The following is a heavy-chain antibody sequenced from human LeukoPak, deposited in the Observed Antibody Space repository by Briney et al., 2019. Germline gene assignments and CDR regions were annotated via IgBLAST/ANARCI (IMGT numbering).Heavy chain of an antibody. Sequence: SETLSLTCTVSGGSISSSSYYWSWIRQPPGKGLEWIGYIYSSGSTNYNPSLKSRVTISVDTSKNQFSLKVSSVTAADTAVYYCARVTGYFDYWGQGTLVTVSS. CDR1: GGSISSSSYY. J-gene: IGHJ4*02. D-gene: IGHD3-10*01. V-gene: IGHV4-61*01. CDR2: IYSSGST. CDR3: ARVTGYFDY.